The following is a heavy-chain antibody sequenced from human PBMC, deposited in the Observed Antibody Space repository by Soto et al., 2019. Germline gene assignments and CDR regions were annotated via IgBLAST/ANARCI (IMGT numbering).Heavy chain of an antibody. CDR1: GGSISSVGYS. CDR2: IYHSGST. CDR3: ARDKSNPTNKYYYGMDV. Sequence: SETLSLTCAVSGGSISSVGYSWSWIRQPPGKGLEWIGYIYHSGSTYYHPSLKSRVTISVDTSKNQFSLKLSSVTAADTAVYYFARDKSNPTNKYYYGMDVWGQATTVNVSS. V-gene: IGHV4-30-2*01. J-gene: IGHJ6*02.